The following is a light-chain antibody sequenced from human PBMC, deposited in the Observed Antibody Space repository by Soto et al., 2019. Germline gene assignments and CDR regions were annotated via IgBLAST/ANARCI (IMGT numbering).Light chain of an antibody. J-gene: IGLJ1*01. CDR3: SSFVGPYTYV. CDR1: SSDVGVYDY. Sequence: QSALTQPRSVSGSPGQSVTISCTGTSSDVGVYDYVSWYQHHPGKAPKVTIYDVSKRPSGVPDRFSGSKSGNTASLTISGLQPEDEADYYCSSFVGPYTYVFGTGTKVTVL. CDR2: DVS. V-gene: IGLV2-11*01.